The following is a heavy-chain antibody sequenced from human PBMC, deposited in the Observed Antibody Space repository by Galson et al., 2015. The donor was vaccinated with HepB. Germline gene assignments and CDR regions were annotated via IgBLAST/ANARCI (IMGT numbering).Heavy chain of an antibody. CDR1: GFTFSSYG. CDR3: AKDPGSSGWVFDY. D-gene: IGHD6-19*01. J-gene: IGHJ4*02. V-gene: IGHV3-30*02. Sequence: SLRLSCAASGFTFSSYGMHWVRQAPGKGLEWVAFIRYDGSNKYYADSVKGRFTISRDNSKNTLYLQINSLRAEDTAVYYCAKDPGSSGWVFDYWGQGTLVTVSS. CDR2: IRYDGSNK.